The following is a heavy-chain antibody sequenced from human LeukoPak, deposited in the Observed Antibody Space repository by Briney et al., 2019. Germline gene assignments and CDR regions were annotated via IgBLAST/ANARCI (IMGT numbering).Heavy chain of an antibody. CDR1: GFTFSSYS. J-gene: IGHJ4*02. CDR3: AREMTGYSSSAIDY. V-gene: IGHV3-48*01. CDR2: ISSTSSTI. Sequence: GGSLRLSCAASGFTFSSYSMNWVRQAPGKGLEWISYISSTSSTIYYGDSVKGRFTISRDNAKNSLYLLMNSLRAEDTAVYYCAREMTGYSSSAIDYWGQGTLVTVSS. D-gene: IGHD6-13*01.